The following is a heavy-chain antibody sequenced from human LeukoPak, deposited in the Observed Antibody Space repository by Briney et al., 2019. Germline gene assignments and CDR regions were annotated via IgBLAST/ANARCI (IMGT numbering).Heavy chain of an antibody. Sequence: HGASVKVSCKASGYTFTGYYMHWARQAPGQGLEWMGWINPNSGGTNYAQKFQGRVTMTRDTSISTAYMELSRLRSDDTAVYYCASGLGVTIFGVAVDYWGQGTLVTVSS. CDR2: INPNSGGT. CDR3: ASGLGVTIFGVAVDY. J-gene: IGHJ4*02. D-gene: IGHD3-3*01. V-gene: IGHV1-2*02. CDR1: GYTFTGYY.